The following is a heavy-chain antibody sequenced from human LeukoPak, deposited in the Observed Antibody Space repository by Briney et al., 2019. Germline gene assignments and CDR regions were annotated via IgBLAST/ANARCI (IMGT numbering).Heavy chain of an antibody. CDR2: IYYNGNT. D-gene: IGHD3-3*01. V-gene: IGHV4-59*01. J-gene: IGHJ5*02. Sequence: SETLSLTCLVSGDPISSYYWSWIRQAPGRGPEYIGNIYYNGNTNYNPSLKSRVTISVDASKNQFSLKVDSVSAADTAVYYCARGDYDFWSGNWRFDPWGQGTLVTVSS. CDR1: GDPISSYY. CDR3: ARGDYDFWSGNWRFDP.